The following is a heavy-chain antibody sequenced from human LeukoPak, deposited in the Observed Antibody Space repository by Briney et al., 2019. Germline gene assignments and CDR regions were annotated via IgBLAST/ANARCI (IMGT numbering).Heavy chain of an antibody. CDR2: IIAILGIA. CDR3: ARDSVLGCGGDCYTHFDY. CDR1: GGTFNNYA. Sequence: SVKVSCKASGGTFNNYAFSWVRQAPGQGLEWMGRIIAILGIANCAQTFQGRVTITADKSTSTAYMELSSLGSEDTAVYYCARDSVLGCGGDCYTHFDYWGQGTLVTVSS. V-gene: IGHV1-69*04. J-gene: IGHJ4*02. D-gene: IGHD2-21*02.